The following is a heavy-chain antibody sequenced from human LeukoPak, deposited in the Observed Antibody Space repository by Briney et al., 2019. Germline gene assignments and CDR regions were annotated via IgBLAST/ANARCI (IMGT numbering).Heavy chain of an antibody. J-gene: IGHJ4*02. V-gene: IGHV4-34*01. Sequence: SETLSLTCAVYGGSFSGYYWSWIRQPPGKGLEWIGEINHSGSTNYNPSLKGRVTISVDTSKNQFSLKLSSVTAADTAVYYCARDGGIWFGELFFRYWGQGTLVTVSS. CDR1: GGSFSGYY. CDR2: INHSGST. D-gene: IGHD3-10*01. CDR3: ARDGGIWFGELFFRY.